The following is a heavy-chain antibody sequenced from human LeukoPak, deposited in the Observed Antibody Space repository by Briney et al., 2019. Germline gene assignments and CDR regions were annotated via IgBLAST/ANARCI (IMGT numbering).Heavy chain of an antibody. CDR3: ARQEAPDYYDSSGFIDC. D-gene: IGHD3-22*01. V-gene: IGHV5-51*01. CDR2: IYPGDSDT. Sequence: GESLKISCKGSGYSFTSYWIGWVRQMPGKGLEWMGIIYPGDSDTRYSPSFQGQVTISADKSITTAYLQWSSLKASDTAMYYCARQEAPDYYDSSGFIDCWGQGTLVTVSS. CDR1: GYSFTSYW. J-gene: IGHJ4*02.